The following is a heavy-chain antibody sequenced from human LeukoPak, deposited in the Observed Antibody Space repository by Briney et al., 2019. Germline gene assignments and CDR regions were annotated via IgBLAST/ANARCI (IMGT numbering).Heavy chain of an antibody. V-gene: IGHV3-23*01. CDR2: INDNGGTT. CDR3: VCGWYVDY. Sequence: GGSLRLSCAASGFTFSSYAMSWVRQAPGKGLEWVSTINDNGGTTYYADSVNGRFTISRGNSKNTLYLQMNSLRAEDTAVYYCVCGWYVDYWGQGTLVTVSS. D-gene: IGHD6-19*01. CDR1: GFTFSSYA. J-gene: IGHJ4*02.